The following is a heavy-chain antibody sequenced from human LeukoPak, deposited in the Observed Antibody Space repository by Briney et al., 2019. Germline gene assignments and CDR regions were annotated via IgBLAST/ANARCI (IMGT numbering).Heavy chain of an antibody. V-gene: IGHV1-2*02. CDR2: INPNSGGT. CDR3: ARGGNSYGYELGY. J-gene: IGHJ4*02. CDR1: GYTFTGYY. D-gene: IGHD5-18*01. Sequence: ASVKVSCKASGYTFTGYYMHWVRQAPGQGLEWMGWINPNSGGTNYAQKFQGRVTMTRDTSINTAYMELSRLRSDDTAVYYCARGGNSYGYELGYWGQGTLVTVSS.